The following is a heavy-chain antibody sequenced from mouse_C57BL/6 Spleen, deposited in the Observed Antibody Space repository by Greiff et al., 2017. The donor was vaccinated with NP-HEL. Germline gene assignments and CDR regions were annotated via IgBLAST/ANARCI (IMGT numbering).Heavy chain of an antibody. D-gene: IGHD1-1*01. CDR3: AREDYGSSCAMDY. CDR1: GYTFTSYW. CDR2: INPSSGYT. J-gene: IGHJ4*01. V-gene: IGHV1-7*01. Sequence: VQLQQSGAELAKPGASVKLSCKASGYTFTSYWMHWVKQRPGQGLEWIGYINPSSGYTKYNQKLWDKATLTADKSSSTAYMQLSSLTYEDSAVYCCAREDYGSSCAMDYWGQGTSVTVSS.